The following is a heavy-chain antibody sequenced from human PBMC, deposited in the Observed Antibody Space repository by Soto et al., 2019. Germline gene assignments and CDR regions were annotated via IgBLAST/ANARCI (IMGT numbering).Heavy chain of an antibody. Sequence: QVQLVQSGAEVKEPGSSVRVSCKASGGTFDNFIMNWVRQTPGQGLEWMGGIVPMLGTPTYAEKFKGRVTISAMGSTSTVYMEVTSLRSEDTAIYYCARNGTYSSSLSQYSGMDVWGQGTTVTVSS. V-gene: IGHV1-69*01. CDR3: ARNGTYSSSLSQYSGMDV. CDR2: IVPMLGTP. D-gene: IGHD1-26*01. CDR1: GGTFDNFI. J-gene: IGHJ6*02.